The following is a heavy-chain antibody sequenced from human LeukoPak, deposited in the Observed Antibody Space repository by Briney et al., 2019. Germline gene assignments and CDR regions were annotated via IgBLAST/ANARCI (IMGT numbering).Heavy chain of an antibody. D-gene: IGHD7-27*01. Sequence: GGSLRLSCAASGFTFSRHAMSWVRHAPGKGLEWVSALSGSGGNTYYADSVKGRFTISRDNSKNTLYLQMNSLRVEDTAVHYCAKVLGVANWADAFDIWGQGTMVTVSS. CDR3: AKVLGVANWADAFDI. J-gene: IGHJ3*02. CDR1: GFTFSRHA. CDR2: LSGSGGNT. V-gene: IGHV3-23*01.